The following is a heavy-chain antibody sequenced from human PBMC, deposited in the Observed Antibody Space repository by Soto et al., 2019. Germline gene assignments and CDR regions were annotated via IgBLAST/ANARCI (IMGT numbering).Heavy chain of an antibody. CDR3: ARVKGSGYHNWFDP. CDR2: ISAYNGNT. CDR1: GYTFTSYG. V-gene: IGHV1-18*01. J-gene: IGHJ5*02. D-gene: IGHD3-22*01. Sequence: ASVKVSCKASGYTFTSYGISWVRQAPGQGLEWMGWISAYNGNTNYAQKLQGRVTMTTDTSTSTAYTELRSLRSDDTAVYYCARVKGSGYHNWFDPWGQGTLVTSPQ.